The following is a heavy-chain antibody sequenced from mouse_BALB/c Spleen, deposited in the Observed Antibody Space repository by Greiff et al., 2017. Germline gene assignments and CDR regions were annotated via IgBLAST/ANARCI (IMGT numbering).Heavy chain of an antibody. CDR1: GYTFTSYT. CDR3: ARWNDGYPFY. Sequence: VKLMESGAELARPGASVKMSCKASGYTFTSYTMHWVKQRPGQGLEWIGYINPSSGYTNYNQKFKDKATLTADKSSSTAYMQLSSLTSEDSAVYYCARWNDGYPFYWGQGTTLTVSS. CDR2: INPSSGYT. V-gene: IGHV1-4*01. J-gene: IGHJ2*01. D-gene: IGHD2-3*01.